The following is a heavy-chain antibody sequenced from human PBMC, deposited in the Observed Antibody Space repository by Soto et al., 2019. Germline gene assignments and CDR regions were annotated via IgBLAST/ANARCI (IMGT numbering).Heavy chain of an antibody. V-gene: IGHV1-69*01. CDR2: IIPIFGTA. Sequence: QVQLVQSGAEVKKPGSSVKVSCKASGGTFSSYAISWVRQAPGQGLEWMGGIIPIFGTANYAQKFQGRVTITADESTSTAYMELSSLRSEDTAVYYCARKAVADLAYYYYYGMDVWGQGTTVTVSS. CDR3: ARKAVADLAYYYYYGMDV. D-gene: IGHD6-19*01. J-gene: IGHJ6*02. CDR1: GGTFSSYA.